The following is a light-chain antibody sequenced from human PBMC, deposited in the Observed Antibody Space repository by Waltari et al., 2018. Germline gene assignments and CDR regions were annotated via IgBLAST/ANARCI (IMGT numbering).Light chain of an antibody. CDR1: QSVSNF. CDR2: HAS. Sequence: EIVLTQSPATLSLSPGERPTLPCRASQSVSNFLAWYQQKPGQAPRLLIYHASNRATGIPARFSGRGSGTDFTLTISSLEPGDSAVYYCQQRANWPPLTFGGGTRVEI. V-gene: IGKV3-11*01. J-gene: IGKJ4*01. CDR3: QQRANWPPLT.